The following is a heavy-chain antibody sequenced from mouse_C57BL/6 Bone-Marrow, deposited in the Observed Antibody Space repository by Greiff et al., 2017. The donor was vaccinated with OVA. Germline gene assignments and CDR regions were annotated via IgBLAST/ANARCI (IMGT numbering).Heavy chain of an antibody. Sequence: VQRVESGPELVKPGASVKISCKASGYTFTDYYINWVKQRPGQGLEWIGWIFPGSGSTYYNEKFKGKATLTVDKSSSTAYMLLSSLTSEDSAVYFCARTGTTVVAPFAYWGQGTLVTVSA. J-gene: IGHJ3*01. CDR1: GYTFTDYY. CDR2: IFPGSGST. V-gene: IGHV1-75*01. D-gene: IGHD1-1*01. CDR3: ARTGTTVVAPFAY.